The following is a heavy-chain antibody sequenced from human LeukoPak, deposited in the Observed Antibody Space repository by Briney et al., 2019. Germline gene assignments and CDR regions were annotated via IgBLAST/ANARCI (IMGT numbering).Heavy chain of an antibody. V-gene: IGHV3-30*18. J-gene: IGHJ6*02. CDR3: AKRAGQYGMDV. CDR1: GFTFSSYG. Sequence: GGSLRLSCAASGFTFSSYGIHWVRQAPGKGLEWVAVVSYDGGNEYYADSVKGRFTISRDNSQNTVYLQMNSLRAEDTAVYYCAKRAGQYGMDVWGQGTTVTVSS. D-gene: IGHD4/OR15-4a*01. CDR2: VSYDGGNE.